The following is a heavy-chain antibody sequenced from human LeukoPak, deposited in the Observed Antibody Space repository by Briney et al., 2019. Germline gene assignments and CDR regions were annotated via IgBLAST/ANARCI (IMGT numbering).Heavy chain of an antibody. J-gene: IGHJ5*02. V-gene: IGHV3-15*01. D-gene: IGHD2-2*01. CDR3: TTDPIVVVPAAANWFDP. CDR2: IKSKTDGGTT. CDR1: GFTFSSYS. Sequence: GGSLRLSCAASGFTFSSYSMNWVRQAPGKGLEWVGRIKSKTDGGTTDYAAPVKGRFTISRDDSKNTLYLQMNSLKTEDTAVYYCTTDPIVVVPAAANWFDPWGQGTLVTVSS.